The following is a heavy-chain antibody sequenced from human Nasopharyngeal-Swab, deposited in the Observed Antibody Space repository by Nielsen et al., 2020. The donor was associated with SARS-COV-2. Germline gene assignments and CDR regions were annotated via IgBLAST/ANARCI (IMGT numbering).Heavy chain of an antibody. CDR3: ARVAWDIVVVVAAGAPDY. D-gene: IGHD2-15*01. CDR2: ISSSSSYT. CDR1: GFTFSDYY. Sequence: GESLKISCAASGFTFSDYYMSWIRLAPGKGLEWVSYISSSSSYTNYADSVKGRFTISRDNAKNSLYLQMNSLRAEDTAVYYCARVAWDIVVVVAAGAPDYWGQGTLVTVSS. J-gene: IGHJ4*02. V-gene: IGHV3-11*05.